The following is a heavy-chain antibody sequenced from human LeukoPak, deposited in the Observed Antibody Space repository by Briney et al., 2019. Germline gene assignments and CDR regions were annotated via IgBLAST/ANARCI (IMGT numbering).Heavy chain of an antibody. D-gene: IGHD2-15*01. J-gene: IGHJ4*02. V-gene: IGHV1-46*01. CDR1: GYTFTSYF. Sequence: GASVKVSCKASGYTFTSYFIHWVRQTPGQGLEWMGIINPSDGSTSYAQNFRGRVTMTRDTSTSTVYMLLSSLRSEDTAVYYCERDPPHCSGGSCYSRHYYFDYWGQGTLITVSS. CDR2: INPSDGST. CDR3: ERDPPHCSGGSCYSRHYYFDY.